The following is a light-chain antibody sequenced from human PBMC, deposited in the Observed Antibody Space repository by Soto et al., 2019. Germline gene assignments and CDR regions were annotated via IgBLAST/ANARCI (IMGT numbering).Light chain of an antibody. V-gene: IGKV3-20*01. CDR1: QRITNNF. CDR2: GAS. Sequence: EIVLTQSPGALSLSPGERATLSCRASQRITNNFLAWFQQKPGLAPRLLIHGASTRASGVPGRFSGGGSGTDFVLTISRLEPEDFAVYYCQQYGRSPLTFGQGTKLQIK. CDR3: QQYGRSPLT. J-gene: IGKJ2*01.